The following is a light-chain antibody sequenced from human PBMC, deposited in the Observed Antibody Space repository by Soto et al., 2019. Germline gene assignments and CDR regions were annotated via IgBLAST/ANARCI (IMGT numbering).Light chain of an antibody. J-gene: IGKJ5*01. V-gene: IGKV1-39*01. Sequence: DIQMTQSPSSLSASVGDRVTITCRASQSISSYLNWYQQKPGKAPKLLIYAASSLQSGVPSRFSGSGSGTDFTLTISSLQPEDSATYYCQQSCSTLTFGQGTRLEIK. CDR3: QQSCSTLT. CDR1: QSISSY. CDR2: AAS.